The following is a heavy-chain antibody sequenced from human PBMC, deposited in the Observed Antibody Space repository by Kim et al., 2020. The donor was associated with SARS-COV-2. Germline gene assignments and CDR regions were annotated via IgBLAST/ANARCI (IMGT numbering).Heavy chain of an antibody. D-gene: IGHD5-12*01. V-gene: IGHV3-21*01. Sequence: GGSLRLSCAASGFTFSSYSMNWVRQAPGKGLEWVSSISSSSSYIYYADSVKGRFTISRDNAKNSLYLQMNSLRAEDTAVYYCARDPPARRWLQLLTSYYGMDVWGQGTTVTVSS. CDR3: ARDPPARRWLQLLTSYYGMDV. CDR1: GFTFSSYS. CDR2: ISSSSSYI. J-gene: IGHJ6*02.